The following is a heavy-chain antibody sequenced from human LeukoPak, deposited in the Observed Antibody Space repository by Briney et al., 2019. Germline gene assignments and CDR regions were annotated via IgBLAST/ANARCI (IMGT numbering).Heavy chain of an antibody. CDR1: GFTFSSYW. D-gene: IGHD1-7*01. V-gene: IGHV3-7*01. CDR2: IKQDGSEK. CDR3: ARDRYWNYFSYSPFDY. J-gene: IGHJ4*02. Sequence: PGGSLRLSCAASGFTFSSYWMSWVRQAPGKGLEWVANIKQDGSEKYYVDSVKGRFTISRDNAKNSLYLQMNSLRAEDTAVYYCARDRYWNYFSYSPFDYWAQGTLVTVSS.